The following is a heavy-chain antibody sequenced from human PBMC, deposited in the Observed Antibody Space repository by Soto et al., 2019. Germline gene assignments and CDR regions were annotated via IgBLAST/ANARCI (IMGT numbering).Heavy chain of an antibody. V-gene: IGHV3-30*19. CDR3: ARDKDSGYDLDY. J-gene: IGHJ4*02. CDR2: IWYDGSNK. CDR1: GFTFSSYG. D-gene: IGHD5-12*01. Sequence: VGSLRLSCAASGFTFSSYGMHWVRQAPGKGLEWVAVIWYDGSNKYYADSVKGRFTISRDNSKNTLYLQMNSLRAEDTAVYYCARDKDSGYDLDYWGQGTLVTVSS.